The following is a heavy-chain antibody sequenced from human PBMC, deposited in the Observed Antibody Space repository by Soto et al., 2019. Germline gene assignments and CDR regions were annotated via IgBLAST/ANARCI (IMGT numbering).Heavy chain of an antibody. J-gene: IGHJ3*02. V-gene: IGHV3-15*07. CDR2: IKSKTDGGTT. D-gene: IGHD3-22*01. Sequence: GGSLRLSCAASGFTFSNAWMNWVRQAPGKGLEWVGRIKSKTDGGTTDYAAPVKGRFTISRDDSKNTLYLQMNSLKTEDTAVYYCTTDDGITMIVVSPHAFDIWGQGTMVTVSS. CDR3: TTDDGITMIVVSPHAFDI. CDR1: GFTFSNAW.